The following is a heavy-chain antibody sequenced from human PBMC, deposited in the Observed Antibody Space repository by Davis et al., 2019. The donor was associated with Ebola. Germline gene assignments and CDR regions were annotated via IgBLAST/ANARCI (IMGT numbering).Heavy chain of an antibody. CDR2: ISGSGGST. J-gene: IGHJ5*02. CDR1: VITFSSYA. Sequence: PGGSLRLSCTDSVITFSSYAMTWVRQAPGKGLEWVSAISGSGGSTYYADSVKGRFTISRDNSKKTLYLQMNSLRAEDTAVYYCARDRDYYDSSAYHPRGWFDLWGQGTLVTVSS. CDR3: ARDRDYYDSSAYHPRGWFDL. D-gene: IGHD3-22*01. V-gene: IGHV3-23*01.